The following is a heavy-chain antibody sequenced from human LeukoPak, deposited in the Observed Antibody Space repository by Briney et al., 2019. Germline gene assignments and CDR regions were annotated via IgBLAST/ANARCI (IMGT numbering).Heavy chain of an antibody. J-gene: IGHJ5*02. CDR3: ARRLSSGWSRLGWFDP. CDR1: GGSISSSSYY. V-gene: IGHV4-39*07. CDR2: IYYSGST. Sequence: SETLSLTCIVSGGSISSSSYYWGWIRQPPGKGLEWIGSIYYSGSTYYNPSLKSRVTISVDTSKNQFSLKLSSVTAADTAVYYCARRLSSGWSRLGWFDPWGQGTLVTVSS. D-gene: IGHD6-19*01.